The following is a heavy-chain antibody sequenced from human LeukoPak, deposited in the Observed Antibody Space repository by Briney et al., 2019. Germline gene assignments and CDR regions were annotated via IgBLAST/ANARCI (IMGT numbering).Heavy chain of an antibody. CDR1: GYTFTSYD. CDR2: MNPNSGNT. J-gene: IGHJ5*02. Sequence: ASVKVSCKASGYTFTSYDINWVRQATGQGLEWMGWMNPNSGNTGYAQKFQGRVTITADESTSTAYMELSSLRSEDTAVYYCARAGQQLAYNWFDPWGQGTLVTVSS. D-gene: IGHD6-13*01. CDR3: ARAGQQLAYNWFDP. V-gene: IGHV1-8*03.